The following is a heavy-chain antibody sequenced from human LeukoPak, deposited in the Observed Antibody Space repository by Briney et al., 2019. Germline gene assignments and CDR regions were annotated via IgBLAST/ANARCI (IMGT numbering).Heavy chain of an antibody. V-gene: IGHV4-39*01. CDR2: IYSTGRT. Sequence: SETLSLTCTVSGGSITSSTYYWGWIRQPPGKGLEWIGSIYSTGRTYYNPSLKGRVTISVDTSKNQFSLKLSSVTAADTAVYYCARGGSGSRGDWVDPWGQGTLVTVSS. D-gene: IGHD3-10*01. CDR1: GGSITSSTYY. CDR3: ARGGSGSRGDWVDP. J-gene: IGHJ5*02.